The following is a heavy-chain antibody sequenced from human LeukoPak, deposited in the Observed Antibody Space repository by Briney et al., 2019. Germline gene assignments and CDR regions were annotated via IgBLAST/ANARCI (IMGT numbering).Heavy chain of an antibody. J-gene: IGHJ5*02. CDR1: GYTFTSYD. V-gene: IGHV1-8*03. D-gene: IGHD3-3*01. Sequence: ASVKVSCKASGYTFTSYDINWVRQATGQGLEWMGWVNPNSGNTGYAQKFQGRVTITRNTSISTAYMELSSLRSEDTAVYYCARGGYYDFWSGYYNWFDPWGQGTLVTVSS. CDR2: VNPNSGNT. CDR3: ARGGYYDFWSGYYNWFDP.